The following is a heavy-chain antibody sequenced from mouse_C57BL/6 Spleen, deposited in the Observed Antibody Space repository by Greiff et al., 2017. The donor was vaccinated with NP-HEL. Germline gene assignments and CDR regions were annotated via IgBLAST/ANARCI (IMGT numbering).Heavy chain of an antibody. CDR3: ARSPYLYYFDY. Sequence: QVQLQQPGAELVMPGASVKLSCKASGYTFTSYWMHWVKQRPGQGLEWIGKIDPSDSYTNYNQKFKGKSTLTVDKSSSTAYMQLSSLTSEDSAVYYCARSPYLYYFDYWGQGTTLTVSS. CDR1: GYTFTSYW. CDR2: IDPSDSYT. V-gene: IGHV1-69*01. D-gene: IGHD5-1*01. J-gene: IGHJ2*01.